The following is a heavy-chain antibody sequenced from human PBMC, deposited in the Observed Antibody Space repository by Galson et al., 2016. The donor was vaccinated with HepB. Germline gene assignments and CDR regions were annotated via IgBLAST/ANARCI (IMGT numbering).Heavy chain of an antibody. CDR1: GVTFSSYG. CDR3: AKARFATPISFLVDD. CDR2: ISYDGNNK. V-gene: IGHV3-30*18. Sequence: SLRLSCAASGVTFSSYGMHWVRQAPGKGLEWVAVISYDGNNKYYADSVKGRFTISRDNSKNTLYLEMNSLRDEDTAVYFCAKARFATPISFLVDDWGQGTLVTVSS. D-gene: IGHD3-10*01. J-gene: IGHJ4*02.